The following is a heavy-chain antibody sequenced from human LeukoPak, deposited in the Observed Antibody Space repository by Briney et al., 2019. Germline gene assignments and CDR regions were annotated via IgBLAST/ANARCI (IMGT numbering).Heavy chain of an antibody. CDR1: GGSIGSNY. CDR2: IYYTGAT. J-gene: IGHJ4*02. Sequence: SETLSLTCTVSGGSIGSNYWTWIRQPPGKGLEYIGYIYYTGATNYNPSLKSRVTISVDTSKNQFSLRLSSVTAADTAVYFCAKYGNGGGVIDYWGQGTLVTVS. D-gene: IGHD1-1*01. V-gene: IGHV4-59*08. CDR3: AKYGNGGGVIDY.